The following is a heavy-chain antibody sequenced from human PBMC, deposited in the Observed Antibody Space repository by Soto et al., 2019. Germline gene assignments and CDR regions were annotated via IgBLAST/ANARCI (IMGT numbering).Heavy chain of an antibody. CDR2: LKGKADGGTV. J-gene: IGHJ4*02. CDR3: VTGLRSASLDF. Sequence: EVQLVESGGGLVKPGGSLRLSCVASGFTFTNAWMTWVRQAPGKGLEWAGRLKGKADGGTVNYAAPVKGRFTISRDDSKNTLDLEMNSLKTEDSAVYYCVTGLRSASLDFWGQGTLVTVSS. D-gene: IGHD1-26*01. V-gene: IGHV3-15*01. CDR1: GFTFTNAW.